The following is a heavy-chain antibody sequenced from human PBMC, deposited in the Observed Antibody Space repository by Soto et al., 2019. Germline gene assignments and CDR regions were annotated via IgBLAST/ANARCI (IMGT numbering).Heavy chain of an antibody. V-gene: IGHV1-8*01. D-gene: IGHD3-10*01. CDR2: MNPNSGNT. J-gene: IGHJ3*02. CDR3: ARGINYYGSGDDAVDI. CDR1: GYTFTSYD. Sequence: QVQLVQSGAEVKKPGASVKVSCKASGYTFTSYDINWVRQATGQGLEWMGWMNPNSGNTGYAQKFQGRVTMTRNISISTAYMELSSLRSEDTAVYYCARGINYYGSGDDAVDIWGQGTMVTVSS.